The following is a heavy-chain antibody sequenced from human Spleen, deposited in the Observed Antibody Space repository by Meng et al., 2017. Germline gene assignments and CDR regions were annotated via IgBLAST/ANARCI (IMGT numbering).Heavy chain of an antibody. V-gene: IGHV3-38-3*01. CDR3: ATDYKQYIAAAGTAAFDI. D-gene: IGHD6-13*01. CDR2: ISDGST. J-gene: IGHJ3*02. CDR1: GFTVSSNE. Sequence: GESLKISCAASGFTVSSNEMTWVRQAPGKGLEWVSSISDGSTYSLDSRKGRFTISRDNSKNTLHPQMNSLRAEDTAVYYCATDYKQYIAAAGTAAFDIWGQGTMVTVSS.